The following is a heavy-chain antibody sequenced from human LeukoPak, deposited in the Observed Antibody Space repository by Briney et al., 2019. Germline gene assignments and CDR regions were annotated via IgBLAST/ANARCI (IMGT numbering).Heavy chain of an antibody. CDR1: GFTFSSYA. V-gene: IGHV3-23*01. D-gene: IGHD2-2*03. CDR2: ISGSGGST. CDR3: AKDSVYGYCSSTSCYYG. J-gene: IGHJ3*01. Sequence: GWSLRLSCAASGFTFSSYAMSWVRQAPGKGLEGVSAISGSGGSTYYADSVKGRFTISRDNSKNTLYLQMNSLRAEDTAVYYCAKDSVYGYCSSTSCYYGWGQGTMVTVSS.